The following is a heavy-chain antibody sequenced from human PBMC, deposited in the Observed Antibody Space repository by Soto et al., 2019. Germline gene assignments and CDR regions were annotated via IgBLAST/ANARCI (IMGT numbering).Heavy chain of an antibody. D-gene: IGHD6-13*01. Sequence: EVQLLESGGGLVQPGGSLRLSCAASGFTFSSYAMSWVRQAPGKGLEWVSAISGSGGSTYYADSVKGRFTISRDNSKNTLYMKMNRLRAEDTAVYYCAKENGYSSSWFEFDYWGQGTLVTVSS. CDR3: AKENGYSSSWFEFDY. V-gene: IGHV3-23*01. CDR2: ISGSGGST. J-gene: IGHJ4*02. CDR1: GFTFSSYA.